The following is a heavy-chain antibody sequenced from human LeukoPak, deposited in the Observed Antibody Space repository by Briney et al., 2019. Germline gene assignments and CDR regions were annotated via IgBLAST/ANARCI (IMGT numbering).Heavy chain of an antibody. Sequence: SETLSLTCGVSGYSISIGYYWVWIRQPPGKGLEWIATIFHSGSTYFNPSLQSRVTISLDTSKNQFSLKLSSVTAADTALYYCWRGDVYSSASDYWGQGTLVTVSS. J-gene: IGHJ4*02. CDR1: GYSISIGYY. V-gene: IGHV4-38-2*01. CDR3: WRGDVYSSASDY. CDR2: IFHSGST. D-gene: IGHD6-19*01.